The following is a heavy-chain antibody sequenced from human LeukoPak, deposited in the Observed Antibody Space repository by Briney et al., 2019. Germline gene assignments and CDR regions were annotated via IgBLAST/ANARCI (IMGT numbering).Heavy chain of an antibody. D-gene: IGHD2-2*02. J-gene: IGHJ4*02. CDR2: IYTSGST. CDR3: ARDHRYCSSTSCYIGFDY. CDR1: GGSISSGSYY. V-gene: IGHV4-61*02. Sequence: TLSLTCTVSGGSISSGSYYWSWIRQPAGKGLEWIGRIYTSGSTNYNPSLKSRVTISVDTSKNQFSLKLSSVTAADTGVYYCARDHRYCSSTSCYIGFDYWGQGTLVTVSS.